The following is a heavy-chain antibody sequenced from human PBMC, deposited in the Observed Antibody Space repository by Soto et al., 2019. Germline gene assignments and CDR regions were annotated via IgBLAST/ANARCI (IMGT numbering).Heavy chain of an antibody. CDR1: GYSFTGSY. J-gene: IGHJ4*02. Sequence: ASVKVSCKASGYSFTGSYMHWVRQAPGQGLEWMGIINLSQGSTNYAQKFRDRVTMTRDASTRTVYMLLSALRDDDTAVYYCARGGEVGPRGDYWGQGTVVTVSS. CDR3: ARGGEVGPRGDY. D-gene: IGHD1-26*01. V-gene: IGHV1-46*01. CDR2: INLSQGST.